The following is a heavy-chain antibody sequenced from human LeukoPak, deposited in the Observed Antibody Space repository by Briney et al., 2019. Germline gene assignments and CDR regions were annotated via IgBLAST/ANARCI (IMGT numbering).Heavy chain of an antibody. CDR2: IYPGDSDT. D-gene: IGHD3-10*01. CDR3: ARRPYYGSGSYPHGMDV. J-gene: IGHJ6*02. Sequence: PGESLKISCKGSGYSFTSYWIGWARQMPGKGLEWMGIIYPGDSDTRYSPSFQGQVTISADKSISTAYLQWSSLKASDTAMYYCARRPYYGSGSYPHGMDVWGQGTTVTVSS. V-gene: IGHV5-51*01. CDR1: GYSFTSYW.